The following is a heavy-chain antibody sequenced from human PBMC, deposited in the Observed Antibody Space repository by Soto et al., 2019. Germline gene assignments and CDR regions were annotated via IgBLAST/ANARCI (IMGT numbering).Heavy chain of an antibody. D-gene: IGHD3-10*01. J-gene: IGHJ6*02. V-gene: IGHV3-53*01. CDR2: IYNDGNT. Sequence: EVQLVESGGGLIQPGGSLKLSCAASGLTVSANYMSWVRQAPGKGLEWVSVIYNDGNTYYADSVKGRFAISRDASKNTLYLQMDSLRAEDTAVYYCVRPFPSGRHYGMDVWGQGTTVTVSS. CDR1: GLTVSANY. CDR3: VRPFPSGRHYGMDV.